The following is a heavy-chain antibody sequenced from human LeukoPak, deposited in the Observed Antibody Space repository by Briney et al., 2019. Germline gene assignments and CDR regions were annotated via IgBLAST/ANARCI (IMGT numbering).Heavy chain of an antibody. J-gene: IGHJ5*02. CDR1: GGSFSGYY. D-gene: IGHD6-6*01. CDR3: ARVDSSSNGDCFDP. Sequence: PSETLSLTXAVYGGSFSGYYWSWIRQPPGKGLEWIGEINHSGSTNYNPSLKSRVTISVDTSKNQFSLKLSSVTAADTAVYYCARVDSSSNGDCFDPWGQGTLVTVSS. CDR2: INHSGST. V-gene: IGHV4-34*01.